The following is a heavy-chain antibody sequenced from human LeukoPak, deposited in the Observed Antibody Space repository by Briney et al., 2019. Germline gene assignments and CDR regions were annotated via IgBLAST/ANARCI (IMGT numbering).Heavy chain of an antibody. CDR2: INPNSGGT. D-gene: IGHD1-26*01. J-gene: IGHJ4*02. CDR1: GYTFTGYY. CDR3: ATSHSGSYRARDY. Sequence: ASVKVSCKASGYTFTGYYMHWVRQAPGQGLEWMGRINPNSGGTNYAQKFQGRVTMTRDTSISTAYMELISLRSDDTAVYYCATSHSGSYRARDYWGQGTLVTVSS. V-gene: IGHV1-2*06.